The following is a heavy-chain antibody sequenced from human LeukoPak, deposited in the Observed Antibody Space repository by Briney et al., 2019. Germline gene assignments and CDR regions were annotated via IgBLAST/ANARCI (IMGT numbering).Heavy chain of an antibody. CDR2: INPNSGGT. CDR3: ARARKVGATYPDY. CDR1: GYTFTSYG. V-gene: IGHV1-2*02. J-gene: IGHJ4*02. D-gene: IGHD1-26*01. Sequence: GASVKVSCKASGYTFTSYGISWVRQAPGQGLEWMGWINPNSGGTNYAQKFQGRVTMTRDTSISTAYMELSRLRSDDTAVYYCARARKVGATYPDYWGQGTLVTVSS.